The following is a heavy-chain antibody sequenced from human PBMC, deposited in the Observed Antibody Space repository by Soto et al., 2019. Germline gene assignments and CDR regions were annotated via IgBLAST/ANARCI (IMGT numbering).Heavy chain of an antibody. Sequence: ASETLSLTCTVSGGSNIRDGYYWSWIRQHPGKGLEWIAYISYSGSSYSNPSPKSRVTISADTSKNQLSLRLTSVTAADTAVYFCARATPAGSADFWGQGTLVTVSS. CDR3: ARATPAGSADF. V-gene: IGHV4-31*03. D-gene: IGHD2-2*01. CDR1: GGSNIRDGYY. J-gene: IGHJ4*02. CDR2: ISYSGSS.